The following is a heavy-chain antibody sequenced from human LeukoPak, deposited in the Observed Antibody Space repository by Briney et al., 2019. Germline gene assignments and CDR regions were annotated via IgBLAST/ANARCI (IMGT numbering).Heavy chain of an antibody. V-gene: IGHV4-38-2*02. Sequence: SETLSLTCTVSGYSISSGYYWGWIRQPPGKGLEWIGSIYHSGSTYYNPSLKSRVTISVDMSKNQFSLKLSSVTAADTAVYYCARDLRWFDPWGQGTLVTVSS. CDR1: GYSISSGYY. CDR3: ARDLRWFDP. D-gene: IGHD3-10*01. J-gene: IGHJ5*02. CDR2: IYHSGST.